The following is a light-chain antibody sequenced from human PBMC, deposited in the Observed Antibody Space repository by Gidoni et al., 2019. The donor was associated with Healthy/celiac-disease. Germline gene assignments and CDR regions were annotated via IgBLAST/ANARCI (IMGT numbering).Light chain of an antibody. V-gene: IGKV3D-15*01. CDR2: GAS. CDR3: QQYNNWPPTGT. J-gene: IGKJ1*01. Sequence: EIVMTQSPATQSVSPGERATVSCRASQSVSSSLAWYQQQTCQAPRLLIYGASTRATGIPARFSGSGAGTEFTLTISSLQSEDFAVYYCQQYNNWPPTGTFGQRAKVEIK. CDR1: QSVSSS.